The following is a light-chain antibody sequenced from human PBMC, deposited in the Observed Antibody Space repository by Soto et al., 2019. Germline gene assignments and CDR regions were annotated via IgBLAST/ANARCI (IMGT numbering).Light chain of an antibody. CDR2: YDS. V-gene: IGLV3-21*04. J-gene: IGLJ1*01. CDR3: QVWDIMTDNYV. CDR1: NIGNKR. Sequence: SYELTQPPSVSVAPEKTATITCGGNNIGNKRVHWYRQKPGQAPVLLISYDSDRPSGIPERFSGSNSENTATLTISRAEAGDEADYYCQVWDIMTDNYVFGSGTKLTVL.